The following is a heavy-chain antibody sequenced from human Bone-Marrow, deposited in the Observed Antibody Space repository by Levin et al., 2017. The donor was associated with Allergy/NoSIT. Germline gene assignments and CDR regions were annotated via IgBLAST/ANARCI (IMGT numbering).Heavy chain of an antibody. Sequence: SQTLSLTCAVYGGSFSGSYWSWIRQPPGKGLEWIGEINHSGSTNYNPSLKSRVTISVDTSKNQFSLKLSSVTAADTAVYYCARGRILAYGMDVWGQGTTVTVSS. CDR1: GGSFSGSY. V-gene: IGHV4-34*01. CDR2: INHSGST. CDR3: ARGRILAYGMDV. D-gene: IGHD2-21*01. J-gene: IGHJ6*02.